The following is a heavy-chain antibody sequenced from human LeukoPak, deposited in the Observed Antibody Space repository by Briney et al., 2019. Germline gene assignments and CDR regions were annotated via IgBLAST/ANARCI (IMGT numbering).Heavy chain of an antibody. V-gene: IGHV3-21*01. J-gene: IGHJ4*02. D-gene: IGHD5-18*01. Sequence: GGSLRLSCAASGFTFSSYSMNWVRQAPGKGLEWVSSITSSSSYMYHADSVKGRFTISRDNAKNSLYLQLNSLRAEDTAVYYCARKREEGDTAMVTSLFDYWGQGTLVTVSS. CDR3: ARKREEGDTAMVTSLFDY. CDR1: GFTFSSYS. CDR2: ITSSSSYM.